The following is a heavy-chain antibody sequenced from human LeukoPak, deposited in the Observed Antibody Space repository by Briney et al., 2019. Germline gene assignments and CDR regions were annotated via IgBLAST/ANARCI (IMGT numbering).Heavy chain of an antibody. V-gene: IGHV3-48*03. Sequence: PGGSLRLSCAASGFTFSSYRMNWVRQAPGKGLEWVSDISSSGSSTYYADSVKGRFTVSRDNARNSLYLQMNSLRPEDTAVYYCAKCRPRTTQGGGFGYWGQGTLVTVSS. CDR3: AKCRPRTTQGGGFGY. J-gene: IGHJ4*02. CDR1: GFTFSSYR. D-gene: IGHD2-15*01. CDR2: ISSSGSST.